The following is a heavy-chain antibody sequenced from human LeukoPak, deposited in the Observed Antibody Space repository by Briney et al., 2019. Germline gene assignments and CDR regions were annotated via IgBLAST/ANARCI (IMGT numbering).Heavy chain of an antibody. J-gene: IGHJ3*02. D-gene: IGHD3-10*01. CDR2: IYYSGST. CDR1: GGSISSGDYY. V-gene: IGHV4-30-4*01. Sequence: SETLSLTCTVSGGSISSGDYYWGWIRQPPGKGLEWIGYIYYSGSTYYNPSLKSRVTISVDTSKNQFSLKLSSVTAADTAVYYCARGFSGGSGSYWGDAFDIWGQGTMVTVSS. CDR3: ARGFSGGSGSYWGDAFDI.